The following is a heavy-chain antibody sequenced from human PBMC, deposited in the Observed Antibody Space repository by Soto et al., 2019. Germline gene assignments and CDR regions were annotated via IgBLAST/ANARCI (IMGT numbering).Heavy chain of an antibody. CDR2: IYYSGST. CDR1: GGSISSYY. V-gene: IGHV4-59*01. J-gene: IGHJ4*02. Sequence: SETLSLTCTVSGGSISSYYWSWIRQPPGKGLEWIGYIYYSGSTDYNPSLKSRVTISVDTSKNQFSLKLSSVTAADTAVYYCARAYCGGDCYLPGYFDYWGQGTLVTVSS. CDR3: ARAYCGGDCYLPGYFDY. D-gene: IGHD2-21*02.